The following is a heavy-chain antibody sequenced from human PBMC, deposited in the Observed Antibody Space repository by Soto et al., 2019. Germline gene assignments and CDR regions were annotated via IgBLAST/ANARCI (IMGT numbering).Heavy chain of an antibody. Sequence: EVQLVESGGGLVQPGGSLRLSCAASGFTFSSYSMNWVRQAPGKGLEWVSYISSSSSTIYYADSVKGRFTISRDNAKNSLYLQIDSFVAEDTPLHYCATSLDVWGQGTTDTVSS. CDR2: ISSSSSTI. CDR1: GFTFSSYS. CDR3: ATSLDV. J-gene: IGHJ6*02. V-gene: IGHV3-48*01.